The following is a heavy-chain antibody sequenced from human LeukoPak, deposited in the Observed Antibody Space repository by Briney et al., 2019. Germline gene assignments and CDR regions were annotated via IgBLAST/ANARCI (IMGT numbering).Heavy chain of an antibody. CDR3: ARTGSCSGGSCHNWFDP. V-gene: IGHV1-18*01. CDR2: ISAYNGNT. D-gene: IGHD2-15*01. CDR1: GYTFTSYG. Sequence: VKVSCKASGYTFTSYGISWVRQAPGRGLEWMGWISAYNGNTNYAQKLQGRVTMTTDTSTSTAYMELRSLRSDDTAVYYCARTGSCSGGSCHNWFDPWGQGTLVTVSS. J-gene: IGHJ5*02.